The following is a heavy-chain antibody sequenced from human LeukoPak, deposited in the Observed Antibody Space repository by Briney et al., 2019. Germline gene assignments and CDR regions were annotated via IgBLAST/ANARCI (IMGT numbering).Heavy chain of an antibody. J-gene: IGHJ4*02. CDR1: AFTFSSYW. D-gene: IGHD3-9*01. CDR3: ARLYYDILTGYSYFDY. V-gene: IGHV3-7*01. CDR2: IKQDGSEK. Sequence: PGGSLRLSCAASAFTFSSYWMSWVRQAPGKGLEWVANIKQDGSEKYYVDSVKGRFTISRDNAKNSLYLQMNSLRAEDTAVYYCARLYYDILTGYSYFDYWGQGTLVTVSS.